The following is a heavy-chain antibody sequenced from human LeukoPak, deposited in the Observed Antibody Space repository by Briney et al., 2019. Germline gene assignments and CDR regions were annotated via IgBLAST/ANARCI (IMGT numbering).Heavy chain of an antibody. Sequence: GGSLRLSCAASGFTFSSYEMNWVRQAPGKGLEWVSYISSSGTTIYYADSVKGRFTISRDNANGSLYLQMNSLRAEDTAVYYCARHLSYGSGSYYNFGYWGQGTLVTVSS. CDR2: ISSSGTTI. J-gene: IGHJ4*02. CDR1: GFTFSSYE. V-gene: IGHV3-48*03. CDR3: ARHLSYGSGSYYNFGY. D-gene: IGHD3-10*01.